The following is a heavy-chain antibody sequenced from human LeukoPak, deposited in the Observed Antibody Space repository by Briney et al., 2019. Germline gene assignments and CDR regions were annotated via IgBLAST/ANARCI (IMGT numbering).Heavy chain of an antibody. D-gene: IGHD3-9*01. V-gene: IGHV3-23*01. CDR2: IGGRDSGT. Sequence: PGASLRLACAASGSIFSIYAMSWVRQAPGKGLEWVSAIGGRDSGTYYADSGKGRFTVSRDDPKNTLYLQMNTLRVEDTAVYYCAKWGDYDILTGYYDSDYWGHGTLVTVSS. CDR3: AKWGDYDILTGYYDSDY. CDR1: GSIFSIYA. J-gene: IGHJ4*01.